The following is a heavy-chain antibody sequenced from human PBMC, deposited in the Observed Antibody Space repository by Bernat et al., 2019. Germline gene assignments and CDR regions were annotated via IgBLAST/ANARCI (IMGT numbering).Heavy chain of an antibody. Sequence: VQLVESGGGVVQPGRSLRLSCAASGFTFSSYGMHWVRQAPGKGLEWVANIKQDGSEKYYVDSVKGRFTISRDNAKNSLYLQMNSLRAEDTAVYYCAREHSYYSGLVDCWGQGTLVTVSS. D-gene: IGHD3-10*01. V-gene: IGHV3-7*01. CDR1: GFTFSSYG. CDR2: IKQDGSEK. CDR3: AREHSYYSGLVDC. J-gene: IGHJ4*02.